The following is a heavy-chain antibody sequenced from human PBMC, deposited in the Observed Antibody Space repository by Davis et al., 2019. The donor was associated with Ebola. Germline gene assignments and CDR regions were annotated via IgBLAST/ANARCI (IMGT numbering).Heavy chain of an antibody. J-gene: IGHJ4*02. CDR3: ARWATYNWNPGFDY. Sequence: MPSETLSLTCTVSGGSISSYYWSWIRQPPGKGLEWIGYIYYSGSTNYNPSLKSRVTISVDTSKNQFSLKLSSVTAADTAVYYCARWATYNWNPGFDYWGQGTLVTVSS. CDR1: GGSISSYY. CDR2: IYYSGST. V-gene: IGHV4-59*01. D-gene: IGHD1-20*01.